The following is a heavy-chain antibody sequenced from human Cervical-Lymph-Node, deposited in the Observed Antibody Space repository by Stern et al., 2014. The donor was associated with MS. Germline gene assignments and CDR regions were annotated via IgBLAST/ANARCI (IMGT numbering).Heavy chain of an antibody. CDR3: ARDSSLEYSNYGNSYYYYGMDV. Sequence: QVQLMQSGAEVKKPGASVKVSCKASGYTFIDYAISWVRQAPGQGLEWMGWVSTYNGNTNYAQKLQGRVTMTTDTSTSTAYMELRSLRSDDTAVYYCARDSSLEYSNYGNSYYYYGMDVWGQGTTVTVSS. J-gene: IGHJ6*02. D-gene: IGHD4-11*01. CDR2: VSTYNGNT. CDR1: GYTFIDYA. V-gene: IGHV1-18*01.